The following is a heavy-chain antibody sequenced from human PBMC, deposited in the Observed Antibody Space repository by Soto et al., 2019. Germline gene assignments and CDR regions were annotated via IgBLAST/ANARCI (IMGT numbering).Heavy chain of an antibody. Sequence: ASVKVSCKASGYTFTSYGISWVRQAPGQGLEWMGWISAYNGNTNYAQKLQGRVTMTTDTSTSTAYMELRSLRSDDTAVYYCARVVYDQWLVSRWFDPWGQGTLVTVSS. J-gene: IGHJ5*02. V-gene: IGHV1-18*01. CDR2: ISAYNGNT. CDR3: ARVVYDQWLVSRWFDP. CDR1: GYTFTSYG. D-gene: IGHD6-19*01.